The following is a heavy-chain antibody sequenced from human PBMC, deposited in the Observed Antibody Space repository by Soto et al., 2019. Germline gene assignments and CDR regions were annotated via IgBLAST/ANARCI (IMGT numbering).Heavy chain of an antibody. V-gene: IGHV4-59*01. CDR1: GGSISSYY. D-gene: IGHD2-2*01. CDR2: IYYSGST. CDR3: ARQRVAPAQYYFDY. Sequence: PSETLSLTCTVSGGSISSYYWSWIRQPPGKGLEWIGYIYYSGSTNYNPSLKSRVTISAATTKNHFSLNPRSVTAADTAVYYCARQRVAPAQYYFDYWGQGIPVTVSS. J-gene: IGHJ4*02.